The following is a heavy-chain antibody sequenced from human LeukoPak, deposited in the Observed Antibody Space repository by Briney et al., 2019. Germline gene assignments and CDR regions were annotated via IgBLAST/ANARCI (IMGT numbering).Heavy chain of an antibody. Sequence: AGGSLRLSCAASGSTFSSYGMHWVRQAPGKGLEWVAVISYDGSNKYYADSVKGRFTISRDNSKNTLYLQMNSLRAEDTAVYYCAKAPGDLTGWYFDLWGRGTLVTVSS. D-gene: IGHD7-27*01. V-gene: IGHV3-30*18. CDR3: AKAPGDLTGWYFDL. CDR1: GSTFSSYG. J-gene: IGHJ2*01. CDR2: ISYDGSNK.